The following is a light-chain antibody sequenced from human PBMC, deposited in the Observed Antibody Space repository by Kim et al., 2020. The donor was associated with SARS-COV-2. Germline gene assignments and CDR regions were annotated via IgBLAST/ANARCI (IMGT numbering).Light chain of an antibody. CDR2: DVS. V-gene: IGLV2-14*04. J-gene: IGLJ2*01. Sequence: QSLTISCTVTSRYVGGYNCVSWYHQLPGKAPKRMIVDVSNRPSGFSNRFSGSKSGNTASLTISGLQAEDEAVYYCSSYTSSSTSVVFGGGTQLTVL. CDR1: SRYVGGYNC. CDR3: SSYTSSSTSVV.